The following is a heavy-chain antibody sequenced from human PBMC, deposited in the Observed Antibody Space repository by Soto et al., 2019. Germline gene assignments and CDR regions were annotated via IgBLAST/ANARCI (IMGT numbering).Heavy chain of an antibody. CDR3: AFFSAAGTPIDY. V-gene: IGHV1-2*02. CDR2: INPNSGGT. Sequence: QVQLVQSGAEVRKPGASVKVSCKASGYTFTGYYMHWVRQAPGQGLAWMGWINPNSGGTNFAQQFLGRVTMTRDTSISTAYMELSRLRSDDTAVYYCAFFSAAGTPIDYWGQGTLVTVSS. D-gene: IGHD6-13*01. CDR1: GYTFTGYY. J-gene: IGHJ4*02.